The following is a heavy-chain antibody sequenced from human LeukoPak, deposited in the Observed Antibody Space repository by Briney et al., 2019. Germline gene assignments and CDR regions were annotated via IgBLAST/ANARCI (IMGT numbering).Heavy chain of an antibody. D-gene: IGHD3-9*01. V-gene: IGHV1-46*01. CDR1: GYTFTSYY. CDR2: INPSGGST. CDR3: ARSSAYYNEADI. J-gene: IGHJ3*02. Sequence: VGSVKVSCMSSGYTFTSYYMHWVRQAPGQGLEWMGIINPSGGSTTYAQKFQGRLTMTSDTSTSTVYMELSSLRSEETAVYYCARSSAYYNEADIWGQGTMVTVSS.